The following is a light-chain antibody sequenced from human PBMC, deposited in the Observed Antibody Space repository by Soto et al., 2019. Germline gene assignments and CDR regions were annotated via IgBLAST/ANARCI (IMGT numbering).Light chain of an antibody. CDR2: AAS. V-gene: IGKV1-39*01. J-gene: IGKJ2*01. CDR1: QSISSY. Sequence: DIQMTQSPSSLSASVGDRVTITCRASQSISSYLNWYQQKPGKAPKLLIHAASTLQSGVPSRFSGSGSGTDFSLTISSLQPEDFAIYHCQQSYSTPPMYTFGQGTKLEIK. CDR3: QQSYSTPPMYT.